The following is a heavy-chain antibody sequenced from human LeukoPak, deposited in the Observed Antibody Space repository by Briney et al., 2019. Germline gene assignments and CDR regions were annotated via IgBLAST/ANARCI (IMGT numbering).Heavy chain of an antibody. Sequence: SQTLSLTCAFSGDSVSSTSVAWNWIRQSPSKGLEWLGRTYYNSKWHNDYAVSVKSRIAVKADTSKNQFSLQLSSVTPEDTALYYCARGFGDPGLDYWGQGALVTVSS. J-gene: IGHJ4*02. V-gene: IGHV6-1*01. D-gene: IGHD2-21*02. CDR1: GDSVSSTSVA. CDR2: TYYNSKWHN. CDR3: ARGFGDPGLDY.